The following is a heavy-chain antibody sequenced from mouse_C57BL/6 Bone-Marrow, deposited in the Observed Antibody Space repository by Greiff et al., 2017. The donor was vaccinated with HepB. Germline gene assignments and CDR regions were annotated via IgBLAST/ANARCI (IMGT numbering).Heavy chain of an antibody. V-gene: IGHV1-15*01. J-gene: IGHJ1*03. CDR1: GYTFTDYE. Sequence: VKLQESGAELVRPGASVTLSCKASGYTFTDYEMHWVKQTPVHGLEWIGAIDPETGGTAYNQKFKGKAILTADKASSTAYMELRSLTSEDSAVYYCTIVAWYFDVWGTGTTVTVSS. CDR2: IDPETGGT. D-gene: IGHD1-1*01. CDR3: TIVAWYFDV.